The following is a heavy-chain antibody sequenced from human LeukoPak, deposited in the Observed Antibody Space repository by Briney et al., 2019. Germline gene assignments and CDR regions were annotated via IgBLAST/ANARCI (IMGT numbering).Heavy chain of an antibody. V-gene: IGHV1-2*02. Sequence: ASVKVSRKSSGYTFTGYYMHWVRQAPGQGLEWMGWINPNNGGTKFAHNFQGRVTMTRDTSISTAYMELDRLSFDDTAVYYCARDSGEVPDYWGQGTLVTVSS. D-gene: IGHD3-10*01. CDR2: INPNNGGT. CDR3: ARDSGEVPDY. J-gene: IGHJ4*02. CDR1: GYTFTGYY.